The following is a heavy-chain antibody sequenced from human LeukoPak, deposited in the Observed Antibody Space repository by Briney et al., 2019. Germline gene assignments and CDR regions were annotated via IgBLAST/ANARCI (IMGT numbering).Heavy chain of an antibody. CDR2: IYYSGST. Sequence: SETLSLTCSVSGDSLNDYYWAWIRQPPGSRLEWIGYIYYSGSTYYNPSLKSRVTISVDRSKNQFSLKLSSVTAADTTVYYCARGGCSSTSCYTDAFDIWGQGTMVTVSS. D-gene: IGHD2-2*02. CDR3: ARGGCSSTSCYTDAFDI. V-gene: IGHV4-59*12. J-gene: IGHJ3*02. CDR1: GDSLNDYY.